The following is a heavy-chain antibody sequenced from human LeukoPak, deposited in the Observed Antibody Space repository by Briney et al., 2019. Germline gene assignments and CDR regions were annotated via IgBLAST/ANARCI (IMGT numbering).Heavy chain of an antibody. Sequence: PGGSLRLSCAASGFTFSSYSMNWVRQAPGKGLEWVSSISSSGIYIYYADSVKGRFSVSRDNAKNSLYLQMNSLRAEDTAVYYCATRIVPAAMPDYWGQGTLVTVSS. CDR1: GFTFSSYS. V-gene: IGHV3-21*01. CDR2: ISSSGIYI. CDR3: ATRIVPAAMPDY. J-gene: IGHJ4*02. D-gene: IGHD2-2*01.